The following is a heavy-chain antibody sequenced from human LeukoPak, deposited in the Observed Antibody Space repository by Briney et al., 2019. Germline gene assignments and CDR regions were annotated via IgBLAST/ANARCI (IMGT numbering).Heavy chain of an antibody. CDR1: GGSISSGSHY. CDR3: ARDRITGTTDWFDP. D-gene: IGHD1-20*01. CDR2: IYASGST. Sequence: SETLSLTCTVSGGSISSGSHYWSWIRQPAGKGLEWIGRIYASGSTNYNPSLKSRVTISVDTSKNQFSLKLSSVTAAGTAVYYCARDRITGTTDWFDPWGQGTLVTVSS. J-gene: IGHJ5*02. V-gene: IGHV4-61*02.